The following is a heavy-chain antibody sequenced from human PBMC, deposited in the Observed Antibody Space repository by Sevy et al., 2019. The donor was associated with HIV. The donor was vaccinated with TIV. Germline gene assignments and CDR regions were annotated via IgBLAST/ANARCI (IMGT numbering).Heavy chain of an antibody. CDR1: GFNFNIAA. V-gene: IGHV3-73*01. CDR3: TRQGVIAELDL. CDR2: IRSRADSYET. Sequence: GGSLRLSCAASGFNFNIAAIHWVRQAPGRGLEWVARIRSRADSYETEYSASVRGRFTISRDYSRTTAYLQMNSLKTEDTAVYSCTRQGVIAELDLWGQGTLVTVSS. D-gene: IGHD2-15*01. J-gene: IGHJ5*02.